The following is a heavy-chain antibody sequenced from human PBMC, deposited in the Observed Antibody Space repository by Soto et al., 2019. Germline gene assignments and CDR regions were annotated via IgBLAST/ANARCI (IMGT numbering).Heavy chain of an antibody. V-gene: IGHV3-13*05. CDR2: IGTAGDP. CDR3: ARAGYDSSGYYFYAMDV. CDR1: GFILIGYD. Sequence: WGSLRLSCVASGFILIGYDIHFFRQSTLECLEWVSAIGTAGDPYYSGSVKGRFTISRGNAENSVYLQMNSLRAGDTAVYYCARAGYDSSGYYFYAMDVWGPGTTVTVSS. J-gene: IGHJ6*02. D-gene: IGHD3-22*01.